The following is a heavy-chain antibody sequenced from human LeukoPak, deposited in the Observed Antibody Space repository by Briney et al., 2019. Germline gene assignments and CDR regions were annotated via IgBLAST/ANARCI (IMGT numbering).Heavy chain of an antibody. V-gene: IGHV3-23*01. J-gene: IGHJ5*02. Sequence: GGPLRLSCAASGFTFSSHGMNWVRQAPGKGLEWVSGISPSGDILYYADSVKGQFTISRDNSKNTEYLQMNSLRAEDTAVYYCASSYSSSYFNWFDPWGQGTLVTVSS. D-gene: IGHD6-13*01. CDR1: GFTFSSHG. CDR3: ASSYSSSYFNWFDP. CDR2: ISPSGDIL.